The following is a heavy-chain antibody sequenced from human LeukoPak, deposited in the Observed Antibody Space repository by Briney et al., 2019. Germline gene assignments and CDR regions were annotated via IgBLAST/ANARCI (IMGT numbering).Heavy chain of an antibody. V-gene: IGHV3-48*02. CDR2: ISSSSSTI. Sequence: GGSLRLSCAASGFPFSSYGMTWVRQAPGKGLEWISYISSSSSTIYYADSVRGRFTISRDNAKNSLYLQMNSLRDEDTAVYYCARVKRDGYFNDAFDIWGQGTMVTVSS. J-gene: IGHJ3*02. CDR3: ARVKRDGYFNDAFDI. CDR1: GFPFSSYG. D-gene: IGHD5-24*01.